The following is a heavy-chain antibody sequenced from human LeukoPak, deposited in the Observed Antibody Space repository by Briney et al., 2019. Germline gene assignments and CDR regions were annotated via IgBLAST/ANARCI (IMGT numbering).Heavy chain of an antibody. D-gene: IGHD1/OR15-1a*01. Sequence: SGPTLVNPTQTLTLTCTFSGFSLRSSGVGVGWIRQPPVKALEWLALIYWDDDKRYSPSLRSRLTITKDTSKNQVVLTMTNMDPVDTATYYCAHREQLYLGGAFDIWGQGTMVTVSS. CDR2: IYWDDDK. V-gene: IGHV2-5*02. J-gene: IGHJ3*02. CDR3: AHREQLYLGGAFDI. CDR1: GFSLRSSGVG.